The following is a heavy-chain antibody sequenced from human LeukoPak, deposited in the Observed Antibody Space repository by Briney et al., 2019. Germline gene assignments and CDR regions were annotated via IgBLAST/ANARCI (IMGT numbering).Heavy chain of an antibody. CDR2: ISGSGGST. D-gene: IGHD2-15*01. V-gene: IGHV3-23*01. CDR3: ASRGVVTGAFDI. Sequence: GGSLRLSCAASGLTFSSYAMSWVRQAPGKGLEWVSAISGSGGSTYYADSVKGRFTISRDNNENTLYLQMNSLRAEDTAVYCCASRGVVTGAFDIWGQGTMVTVSS. CDR1: GLTFSSYA. J-gene: IGHJ3*02.